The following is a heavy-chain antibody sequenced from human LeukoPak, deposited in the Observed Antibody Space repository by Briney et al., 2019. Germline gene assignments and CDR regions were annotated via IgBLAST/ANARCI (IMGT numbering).Heavy chain of an antibody. CDR2: IKRDGSEK. V-gene: IGHV3-7*03. D-gene: IGHD2-8*02. CDR1: GFIFSRYG. CDR3: ARRSGPIDY. Sequence: GGSLRLSCATSGFIFSRYGMHWVRQAPGKGLEWVANIKRDGSEKYYVDSVKGRFTISRDNAKNSLYLQMNSLRTEDTAVYYCARRSGPIDYWGQGTLVTVSS. J-gene: IGHJ4*02.